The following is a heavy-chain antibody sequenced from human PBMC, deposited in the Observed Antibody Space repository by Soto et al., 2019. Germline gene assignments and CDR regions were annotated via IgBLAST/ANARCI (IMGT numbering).Heavy chain of an antibody. CDR1: GGTFSSYA. Sequence: QVQLVQSGAEVKKPGSSVKVSCKASGGTFSSYAISWVRQAPGQGLEWMGGIIPIFGTANYAQKFQGRVTITADETTSTAYMELSSLRSEHTAVYYCARDRGNSSSSDWYFDLWGRGTLVTVSS. CDR2: IIPIFGTA. J-gene: IGHJ2*01. V-gene: IGHV1-69*01. D-gene: IGHD6-6*01. CDR3: ARDRGNSSSSDWYFDL.